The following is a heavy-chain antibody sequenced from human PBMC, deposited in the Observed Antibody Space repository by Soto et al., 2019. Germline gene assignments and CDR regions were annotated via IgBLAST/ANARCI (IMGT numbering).Heavy chain of an antibody. D-gene: IGHD4-17*01. J-gene: IGHJ4*02. CDR1: GDTFSNYT. V-gene: IGHV1-69*08. Sequence: QVQLVQSGAEVKKPGSSVKVSCKASGDTFSNYTITWVRQAPGQGLEWMGRIIPILDIANYAKKFQGRVTITADKSTSTAYMELSSLRSEDTAVYYCARDVGLGPVTVSTHVDYWGQGTLVIVSS. CDR3: ARDVGLGPVTVSTHVDY. CDR2: IIPILDIA.